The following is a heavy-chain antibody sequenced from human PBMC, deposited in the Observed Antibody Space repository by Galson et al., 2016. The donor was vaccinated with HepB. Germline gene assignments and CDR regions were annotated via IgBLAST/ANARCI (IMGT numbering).Heavy chain of an antibody. J-gene: IGHJ6*02. D-gene: IGHD6-19*01. CDR3: VRAATTLRSGWKTLAPRFYYSGMDV. V-gene: IGHV6-1*01. Sequence: CAISGDSVSSKTVAWNWIRQSPSRGLEWLGGTYSRSRWHTDYAPSMKSRITISSDTSKNKFSLQLNSVTPEDTAVYYCVRAATTLRSGWKTLAPRFYYSGMDVWGQGTTVTVSS. CDR2: TYSRSRWHT. CDR1: GDSVSSKTVA.